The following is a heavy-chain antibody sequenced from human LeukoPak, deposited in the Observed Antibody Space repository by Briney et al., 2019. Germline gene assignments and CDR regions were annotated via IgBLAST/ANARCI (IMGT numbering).Heavy chain of an antibody. CDR2: IIPIFGTA. V-gene: IGHV1-69*06. J-gene: IGHJ4*02. D-gene: IGHD6-6*01. Sequence: ASVKVSCKASGYTFSDYYMHWVRQAPGEGLEWMGGIIPIFGTANYAQKFQGRVTITADKSTSTAYMELSSLRSEDTAVYYCAREEYSSSFDYWGQGTLVTVSS. CDR3: AREEYSSSFDY. CDR1: GYTFSDYY.